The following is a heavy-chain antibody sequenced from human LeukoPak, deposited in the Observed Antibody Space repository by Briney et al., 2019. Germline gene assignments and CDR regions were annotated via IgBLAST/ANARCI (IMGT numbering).Heavy chain of an antibody. Sequence: SETLSLTCTVSGGSISNHYWSWIRQPPGKGLEWIGYIYYSGSTNYNPSLKSRVTISVVTSKNQFSLKLSSVTAADTAVYYCARSPGRGAYFDYWGQGTRVTVSS. J-gene: IGHJ4*02. CDR2: IYYSGST. D-gene: IGHD1-26*01. CDR1: GGSISNHY. CDR3: ARSPGRGAYFDY. V-gene: IGHV4-59*11.